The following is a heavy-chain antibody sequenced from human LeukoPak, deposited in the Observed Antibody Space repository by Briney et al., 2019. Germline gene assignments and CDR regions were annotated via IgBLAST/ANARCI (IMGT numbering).Heavy chain of an antibody. CDR3: ASQTYYYGSGSYYYYYYGMDV. CDR1: GGSISSYY. J-gene: IGHJ6*02. D-gene: IGHD3-10*01. V-gene: IGHV4-59*08. Sequence: KPSETLSLTCTVSGGSISSYYWSWIRQPPGKGLEWIGYIYYSGSTNYNPSLKSRVTISVDTSKNQFSLKLSSVTAADTAVYYCASQTYYYGSGSYYYYYYGMDVWGQGTTVTVSS. CDR2: IYYSGST.